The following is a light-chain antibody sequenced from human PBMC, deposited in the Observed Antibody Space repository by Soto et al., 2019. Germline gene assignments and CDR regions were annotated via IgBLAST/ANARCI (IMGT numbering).Light chain of an antibody. CDR2: DAS. CDR1: QSISSW. Sequence: DIPMTQSPSTLSASVGDRVTITCRASQSISSWLAWYQQKPGKAPKLLIYDASSLESGVPSRFSGSRSGTAFTLTSSSLQPDDFTPYFCQQYNISTFGHGTKVYI. CDR3: QQYNIST. J-gene: IGKJ1*01. V-gene: IGKV1-5*01.